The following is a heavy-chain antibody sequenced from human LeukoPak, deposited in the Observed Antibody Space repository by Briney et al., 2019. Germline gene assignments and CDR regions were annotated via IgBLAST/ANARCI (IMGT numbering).Heavy chain of an antibody. D-gene: IGHD2-2*01. CDR3: AKDRPRYCSSTSCYWGRIDY. CDR1: GFTFSSDA. J-gene: IGHJ4*02. CDR2: ISGSGGST. Sequence: GGSLRLSCAASGFTFSSDAMSWVRQAPGKGLEWVSAISGSGGSTYYADSVKGRFTISKDNSKNTLYLQMNSLRAEDTAVYYCAKDRPRYCSSTSCYWGRIDYWGQGTLVTVSS. V-gene: IGHV3-23*01.